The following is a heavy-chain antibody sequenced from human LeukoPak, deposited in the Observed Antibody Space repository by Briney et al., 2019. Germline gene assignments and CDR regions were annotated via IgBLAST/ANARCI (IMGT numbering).Heavy chain of an antibody. CDR3: ARDTRDIVVVVARSDAFDI. CDR2: ISSSSSYT. Sequence: GGSLRPSCAASGFTFSDYYMSWIRQAPGKGLEWVSYISSSSSYTNYADSVKGRFTISRDNAKNSLYLQMNSLRAEDTAVYYCARDTRDIVVVVARSDAFDIWGQGTMVTVSS. V-gene: IGHV3-11*05. J-gene: IGHJ3*02. CDR1: GFTFSDYY. D-gene: IGHD2-15*01.